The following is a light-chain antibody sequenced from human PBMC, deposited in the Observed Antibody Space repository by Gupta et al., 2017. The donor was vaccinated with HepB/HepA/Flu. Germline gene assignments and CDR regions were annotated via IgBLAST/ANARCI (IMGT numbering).Light chain of an antibody. Sequence: VVTHSPATLSVSPGEIATLSCRASQSISSKLGWFQQKPGQAPRALIYDASNRVNDIPARFSGSGSGTEFTLTISSLQSEDFAIYYCQQYNSWPFTFGQGTXMDI. CDR3: QQYNSWPFT. CDR1: QSISSK. CDR2: DAS. V-gene: IGKV3-15*01. J-gene: IGKJ5*01.